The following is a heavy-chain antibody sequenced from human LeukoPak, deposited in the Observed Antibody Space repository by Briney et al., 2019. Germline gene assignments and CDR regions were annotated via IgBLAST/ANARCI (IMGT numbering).Heavy chain of an antibody. Sequence: ASVKVSCKASRYTFTTYYMHWVRQAPGQGLEWMGIINPSGGSASYEQKFQGRVTMTRGTSTSTVYMDLSSLRSEDTAVYYCARDSPHSSIGGFDYWGQGTLVTVSS. CDR3: ARDSPHSSIGGFDY. D-gene: IGHD6-13*01. CDR2: INPSGGSA. J-gene: IGHJ4*02. CDR1: RYTFTTYY. V-gene: IGHV1-46*01.